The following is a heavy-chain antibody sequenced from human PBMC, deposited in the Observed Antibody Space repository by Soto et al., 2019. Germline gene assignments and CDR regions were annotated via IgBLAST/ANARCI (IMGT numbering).Heavy chain of an antibody. J-gene: IGHJ5*02. CDR1: GGTFSSYA. CDR3: AREVDYGDTNWFDP. CDR2: IIPIFGTA. Sequence: ASVKVSCKASGGTFSSYAISWVRQAPGQGLEWMGGIIPIFGTANYAQKFQGRVTITADESTSTAYMELSSLRSEDTAVYYCAREVDYGDTNWFDPWGQGTLVTVSS. D-gene: IGHD4-17*01. V-gene: IGHV1-69*13.